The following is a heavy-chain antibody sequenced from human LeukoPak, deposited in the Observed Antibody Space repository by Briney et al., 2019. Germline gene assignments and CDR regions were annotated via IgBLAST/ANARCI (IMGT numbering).Heavy chain of an antibody. CDR1: GGTFSSYD. CDR2: IIPIFGTE. D-gene: IGHD2/OR15-2a*01. V-gene: IGHV1-69*01. CDR3: AIESIGLDY. J-gene: IGHJ4*02. Sequence: SVRVSCKASGGTFSSYDISWVRQAPGKGLEWMGGIIPIFGTENYEQKFQGRDTITADETTSTAYMELSSLRSEDTAVYYCAIESIGLDYWGQGTLVTVSS.